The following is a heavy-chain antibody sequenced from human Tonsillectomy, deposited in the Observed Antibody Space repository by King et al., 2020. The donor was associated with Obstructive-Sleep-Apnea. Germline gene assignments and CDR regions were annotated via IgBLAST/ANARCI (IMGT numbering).Heavy chain of an antibody. Sequence: VQLVESGGGLVKPGGSLRLSCAASGFTFSNAWMSWVRQAPGKGLEWVGRIKSKTDGGTTDYAAPVKVRFTISRNDSKNTLYLQMNSLKTEDTAVYYCTTSHYYDSSGYSDAFDIWGQGTMVTVSS. CDR1: GFTFSNAW. J-gene: IGHJ3*02. CDR3: TTSHYYDSSGYSDAFDI. D-gene: IGHD3-22*01. V-gene: IGHV3-15*01. CDR2: IKSKTDGGTT.